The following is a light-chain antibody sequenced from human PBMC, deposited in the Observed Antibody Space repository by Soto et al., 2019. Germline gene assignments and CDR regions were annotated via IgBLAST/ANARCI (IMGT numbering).Light chain of an antibody. V-gene: IGKV4-1*01. J-gene: IGKJ2*01. CDR1: QSVLDNSTNKSY. CDR3: HQYYTTPQT. CDR2: WAS. Sequence: VLTQSPSSLAVSLGERATVNCRSSQSVLDNSTNKSYLAWYQKKPGHPPKLLVHWASVREAGVPDRFIGGGSGTDFTLTISSLQAEDVAVYYCHQYYTTPQTFGQGTQLEIK.